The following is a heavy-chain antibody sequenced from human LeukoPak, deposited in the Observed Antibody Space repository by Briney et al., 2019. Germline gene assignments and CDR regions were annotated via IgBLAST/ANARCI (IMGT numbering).Heavy chain of an antibody. CDR1: GFTFTSYA. J-gene: IGHJ4*02. CDR2: ISGSGEST. Sequence: GGSLRLSCAASGFTFTSYAMTWVRQAPGEGLEWDSAISGSGESTYYADSVKGRFTISRDNSKNTLYLQMNSLRAEDSAVYYCAKDSRGSSVRVFDFWAQGTLVTVSS. D-gene: IGHD5/OR15-5a*01. V-gene: IGHV3-23*01. CDR3: AKDSRGSSVRVFDF.